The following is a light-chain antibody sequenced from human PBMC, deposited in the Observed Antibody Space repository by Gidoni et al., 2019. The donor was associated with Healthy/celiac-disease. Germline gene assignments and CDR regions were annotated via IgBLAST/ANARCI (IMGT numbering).Light chain of an antibody. V-gene: IGKV4-1*01. CDR3: QQYYSTPPVT. CDR2: WAS. CDR1: QSVFYSSNNKND. Sequence: DIVMTQSPDSLAASLGERATINCKSSQSVFYSSNNKNDLAWYQQKPGQPPKLLIYWASTRESGVPDRFSGSGSGTDFTLTISSLQAEDVAVYYCQQYYSTPPVTFGQGTKVEIK. J-gene: IGKJ1*01.